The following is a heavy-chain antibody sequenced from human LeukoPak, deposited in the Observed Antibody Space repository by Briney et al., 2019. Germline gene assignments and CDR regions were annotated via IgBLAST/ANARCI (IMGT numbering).Heavy chain of an antibody. D-gene: IGHD3-22*01. J-gene: IGHJ4*02. CDR3: ARGQHYYDTGK. V-gene: IGHV4-59*11. CDR2: IYYNGDT. Sequence: PSETLSLTRNVSGGSIGTLYWSWIRQPPGKGLEWIGYIYYNGDTNYNPSLKSRVTISVDTSKNQFSLKVKFVTAADTAVYYCARGQHYYDTGKWGPGTLVTVSS. CDR1: GGSIGTLY.